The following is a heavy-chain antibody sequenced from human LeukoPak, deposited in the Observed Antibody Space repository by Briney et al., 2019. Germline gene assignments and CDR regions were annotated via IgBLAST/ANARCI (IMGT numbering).Heavy chain of an antibody. CDR2: IKQDGSEK. CDR3: ARDYPSMDV. CDR1: GFSFSSHA. J-gene: IGHJ6*02. Sequence: GGSLRLSCEASGFSFSSHAMHWVRQAPGKGLEWVANIKQDGSEKYYVDSVKGRFTISRDNAKNSLYLQMNSLRAEDTAVYYCARDYPSMDVWGQGTTVTVSS. V-gene: IGHV3-7*01.